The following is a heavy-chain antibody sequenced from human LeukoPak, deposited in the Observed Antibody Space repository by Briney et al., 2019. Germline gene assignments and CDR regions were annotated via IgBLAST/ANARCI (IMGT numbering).Heavy chain of an antibody. CDR1: GFTFSSHG. V-gene: IGHV3-23*01. CDR2: IIPSGHTT. Sequence: GGSLRLSCVASGFTFSSHGMNWVRQAPGKGLEWVSGIIPSGHTTYYADSVRGRFTISRDNSRNTVYLQMNSLRAEDTAVYSCARVRVGATYGGAFDIWGQGTMVTVSS. D-gene: IGHD1-26*01. CDR3: ARVRVGATYGGAFDI. J-gene: IGHJ3*02.